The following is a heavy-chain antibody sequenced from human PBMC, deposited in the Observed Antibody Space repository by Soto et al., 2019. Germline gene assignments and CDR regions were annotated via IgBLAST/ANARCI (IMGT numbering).Heavy chain of an antibody. CDR3: ASGGYCSGGSCYSVNAFDI. D-gene: IGHD2-15*01. CDR1: GFTFSSYG. V-gene: IGHV3-33*01. J-gene: IGHJ3*02. CDR2: IWHDGRNK. Sequence: QVQLVESGGGVVQPGRSLRLSCAASGFTFSSYGMHWARQAPGKGLEWVAVIWHDGRNKYYVDSVKGRFTISRDSSKNTLYLKMNSLRAEDTAVYYCASGGYCSGGSCYSVNAFDIWGQGTMVTVSS.